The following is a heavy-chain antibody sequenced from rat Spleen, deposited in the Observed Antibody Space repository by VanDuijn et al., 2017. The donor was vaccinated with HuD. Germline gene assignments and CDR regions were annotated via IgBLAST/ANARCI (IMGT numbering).Heavy chain of an antibody. Sequence: EVQLVESGGGLVQPGGSLKLSCVASGFTFNNYWMTWIRQAPGKGLEWIASIPNTGGSTYYRDSVKGRFTISRDNAKSTLYLQMDSLRSEDTATYYCARHSSGYGLMDAWGQGASVTVSS. V-gene: IGHV5-31*01. CDR3: ARHSSGYGLMDA. D-gene: IGHD4-3*01. J-gene: IGHJ4*01. CDR1: GFTFNNYW. CDR2: IPNTGGST.